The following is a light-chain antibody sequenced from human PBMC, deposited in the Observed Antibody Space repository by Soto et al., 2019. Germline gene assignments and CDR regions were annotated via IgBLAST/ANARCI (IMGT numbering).Light chain of an antibody. J-gene: IGLJ1*01. CDR2: EVT. Sequence: QSVLTQPASVSGSPGQSITISCTGTSIDFYGFNYVSWYQQLPGKAPKLLIYEVTSRPSGVSNRFSGSKSGNTASLTISGLLAEDEADYYCSSYTSGSTLYVFXTGTKGTVL. V-gene: IGLV2-14*01. CDR3: SSYTSGSTLYV. CDR1: SIDFYGFNY.